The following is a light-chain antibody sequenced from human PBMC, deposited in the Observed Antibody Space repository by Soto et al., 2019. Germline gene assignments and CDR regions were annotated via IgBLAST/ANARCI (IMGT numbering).Light chain of an antibody. V-gene: IGKV3-20*01. CDR3: HQFGSSPLAFT. CDR1: QSVSTRY. CDR2: GAS. J-gene: IGKJ2*01. Sequence: ESMLTQSPGTLSLSPGERATLSFRASQSVSTRYLAWDQQKPGQAPRLLIYGASIRAAGIPDRFSGSGSGTDFTLTISRLEPEDFAVYYCHQFGSSPLAFTFGQGTKLEI.